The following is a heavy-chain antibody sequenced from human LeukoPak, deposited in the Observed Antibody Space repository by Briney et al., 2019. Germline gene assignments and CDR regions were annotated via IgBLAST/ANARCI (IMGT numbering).Heavy chain of an antibody. V-gene: IGHV5-10-1*01. J-gene: IGHJ4*02. CDR2: IDPSDSYT. D-gene: IGHD3-9*01. CDR3: ARHIGYLDWVGPFDY. CDR1: GYSFTSYW. Sequence: GESLKISCKGSGYSFTSYWISWVRQMPGKGLEWMGRIDPSDSYTNYSPSFQGHVTISADKSISTAYLQWSSLKASDTAMYYCARHIGYLDWVGPFDYWGQGTLVTVSS.